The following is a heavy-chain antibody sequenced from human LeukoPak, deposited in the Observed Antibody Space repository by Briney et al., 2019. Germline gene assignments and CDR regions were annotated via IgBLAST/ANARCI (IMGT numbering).Heavy chain of an antibody. CDR3: ARVSEDYSSGWYEEYFQY. Sequence: PGGSLRLSCAASGFTFGRYGMHWLRQAPGKGLEWVAVIWYDGSKKNYADSVKGRFTISRDNSKNTLNLQMTSLRAEDTAVYYCARVSEDYSSGWYEEYFQYWGQGTLVIVSS. V-gene: IGHV3-33*01. CDR2: IWYDGSKK. J-gene: IGHJ1*01. CDR1: GFTFGRYG. D-gene: IGHD6-19*01.